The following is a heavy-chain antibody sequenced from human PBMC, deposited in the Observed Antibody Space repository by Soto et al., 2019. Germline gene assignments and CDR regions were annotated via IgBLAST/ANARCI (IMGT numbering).Heavy chain of an antibody. D-gene: IGHD6-19*01. V-gene: IGHV3-23*01. CDR2: FTGSDSST. J-gene: IGHJ6*02. CDR1: GFTVGSYA. Sequence: EVQLLESGGGLVQPGGSLRLSCAASGFTVGSYAMRWVRQAPGKGLEWVSTFTGSDSSTYYADSVKGRFTISRDNSKNTLYLQMNSLTAEDAAVYYCAKAVAEVHYCYGMDVWGQGTTVTVSS. CDR3: AKAVAEVHYCYGMDV.